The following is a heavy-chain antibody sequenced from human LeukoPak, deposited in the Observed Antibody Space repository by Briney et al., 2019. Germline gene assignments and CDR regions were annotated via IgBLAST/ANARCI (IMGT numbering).Heavy chain of an antibody. CDR2: ISSGSTYT. D-gene: IGHD1-1*01. CDR1: GFTFSDYY. V-gene: IGHV3-11*06. Sequence: GGSLRLSCAASGFTFSDYYMSWIRQAPGKGLECVSYISSGSTYTNYADSVKGRFTISRDNAKNSLYLQMNSLRAEDTAVYYCARVGSGTWFDPWGQGTLVTVSS. J-gene: IGHJ5*02. CDR3: ARVGSGTWFDP.